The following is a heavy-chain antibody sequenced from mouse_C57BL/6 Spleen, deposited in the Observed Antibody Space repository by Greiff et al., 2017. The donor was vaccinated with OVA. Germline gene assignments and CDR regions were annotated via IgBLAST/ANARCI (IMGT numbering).Heavy chain of an antibody. CDR3: ARWDYGNVDY. CDR2: IDPSDSET. Sequence: QVQLQQHGAELVRPGSSVKLSCKASGYTFTSYWMHWVKQRPIQGLEWIGNIDPSDSETHYNQKFKDKATLTVAKSSSTAYMQLSSLTSEDSAVYYCARWDYGNVDYWGQGTTLTVSS. V-gene: IGHV1-52*01. D-gene: IGHD2-1*01. J-gene: IGHJ2*01. CDR1: GYTFTSYW.